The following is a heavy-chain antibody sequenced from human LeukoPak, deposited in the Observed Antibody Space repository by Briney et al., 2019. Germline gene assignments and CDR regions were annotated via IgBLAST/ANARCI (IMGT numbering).Heavy chain of an antibody. D-gene: IGHD1-26*01. V-gene: IGHV3-74*01. CDR1: GFTFSSYW. J-gene: IGHJ3*02. Sequence: PGGSLRLSCAASGFTFSSYWMHWVRQGPGKGLVWVSRIYSDGSRTTYADSVKGRFTISRDNAKNSLYLQMNSLRAEDTAVYYCARDKGSYSIVFAFDIWGQGTMVTVSS. CDR2: IYSDGSRT. CDR3: ARDKGSYSIVFAFDI.